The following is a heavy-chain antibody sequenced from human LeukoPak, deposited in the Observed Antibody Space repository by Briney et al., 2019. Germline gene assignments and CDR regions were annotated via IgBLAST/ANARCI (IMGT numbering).Heavy chain of an antibody. D-gene: IGHD1-26*01. CDR1: GYTFTSYG. CDR2: ISAYNGNT. J-gene: IGHJ5*02. CDR3: ARGYSGSYSGWFDP. V-gene: IGHV1-18*01. Sequence: ASVKVSCKASGYTFTSYGISWVRQAPGQGLEWMGWISAYNGNTNYAQKLQGRVTMTTGASTSTAYMELRSLRSDDTAVYYCARGYSGSYSGWFDPWGQGTLVTVSS.